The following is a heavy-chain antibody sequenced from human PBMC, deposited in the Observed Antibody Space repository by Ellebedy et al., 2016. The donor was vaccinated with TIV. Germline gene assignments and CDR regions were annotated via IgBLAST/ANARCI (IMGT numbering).Heavy chain of an antibody. CDR3: ARDTVTGYSSSWDAFDI. D-gene: IGHD6-13*01. CDR1: GFTFSSYS. V-gene: IGHV3-21*01. Sequence: GGSLRLSCTASGFTFSSYSINWIRQTPGKGLEWVSSIGTRSSYIYYADSLKGRFTISRDNAKNSLYLQMSSLRAEDTAVYYCARDTVTGYSSSWDAFDIWGQGTMVTVSS. CDR2: IGTRSSYI. J-gene: IGHJ3*02.